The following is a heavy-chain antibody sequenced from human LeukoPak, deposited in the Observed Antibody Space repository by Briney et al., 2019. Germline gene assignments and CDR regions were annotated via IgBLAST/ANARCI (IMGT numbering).Heavy chain of an antibody. Sequence: GGSLRLSCAASGFTFSSYAMSWVRQAPGKGLEWVSAISGSGGSTYYADSVKGRVTISRDNCKNTLYLQMNSLRAEDTAVYYCAKAGSSSWLPRTAYQYFDYWGQGTLVTVSS. CDR2: ISGSGGST. D-gene: IGHD6-13*01. J-gene: IGHJ4*02. CDR3: AKAGSSSWLPRTAYQYFDY. CDR1: GFTFSSYA. V-gene: IGHV3-23*01.